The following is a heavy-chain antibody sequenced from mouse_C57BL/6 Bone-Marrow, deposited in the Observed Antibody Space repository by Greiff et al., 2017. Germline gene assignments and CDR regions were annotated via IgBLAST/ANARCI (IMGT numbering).Heavy chain of an antibody. J-gene: IGHJ1*03. CDR3: AYYDYLYWYFDV. V-gene: IGHV14-3*01. D-gene: IGHD2-4*01. CDR1: GFNIKNTY. CDR2: IDPANGNT. Sequence: EVKLVESVAELVRPGASVKLSCTASGFNIKNTYMHWVKQRPEQGLEWIGRIDPANGNTKYAPKFQGKATITADTSSNTAYLQLSSLTSEDTAIYYCAYYDYLYWYFDVWGTGTTVTVSS.